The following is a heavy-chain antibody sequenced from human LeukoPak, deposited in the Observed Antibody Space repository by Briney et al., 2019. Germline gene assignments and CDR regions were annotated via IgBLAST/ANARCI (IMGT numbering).Heavy chain of an antibody. CDR3: ARLLGYCSGGSCYPLRGRSYYGMDV. V-gene: IGHV5-10-1*01. J-gene: IGHJ6*02. CDR2: IDPSDSYT. CDR1: GYSFTSYW. Sequence: KRGESLKISCKGSGYSFTSYWISWVRQMPGKGLEWMGRIDPSDSYTNYSPSFQGHVTISADKSISTAYLQWSSLKASDTAMYYCARLLGYCSGGSCYPLRGRSYYGMDVWGQGTTVTVSS. D-gene: IGHD2-15*01.